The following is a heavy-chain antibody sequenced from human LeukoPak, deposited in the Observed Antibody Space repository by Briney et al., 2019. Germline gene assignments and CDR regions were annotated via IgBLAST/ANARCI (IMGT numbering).Heavy chain of an antibody. J-gene: IGHJ5*02. CDR3: ATYGSGRGRWFDP. Sequence: SETLSLTCTVSGGSISSGNYYWSWIRQPPGKGLEWIGYIYYSGSTNYNPSLKSRVTISVDTSKNQFSLKLSSVTAADTAVYYCATYGSGRGRWFDPWGQGTLVTVSS. CDR1: GGSISSGNYY. D-gene: IGHD3-10*01. V-gene: IGHV4-61*01. CDR2: IYYSGST.